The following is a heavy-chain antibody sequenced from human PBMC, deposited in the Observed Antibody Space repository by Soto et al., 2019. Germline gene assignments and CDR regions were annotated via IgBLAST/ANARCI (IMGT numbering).Heavy chain of an antibody. D-gene: IGHD2-2*01. J-gene: IGHJ6*03. CDR3: ARDHLSSSRYMAV. CDR2: IYYSGST. V-gene: IGHV4-31*03. Sequence: SETLSLTCTVSGGSISSGGYYWSWIRQHPGKGLEWIGYIYYSGSTYYNPSLKSRVTISVDTSKNQFSLKLSSVTAADTAVYYCARDHLSSSRYMAVWGKGTTVTVS. CDR1: GGSISSGGYY.